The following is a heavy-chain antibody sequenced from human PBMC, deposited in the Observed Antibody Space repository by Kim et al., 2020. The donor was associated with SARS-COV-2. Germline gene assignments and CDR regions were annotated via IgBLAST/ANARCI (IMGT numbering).Heavy chain of an antibody. D-gene: IGHD5-18*01. CDR3: ARDKWLGYSYGSYYYYYGMDV. V-gene: IGHV1-3*01. CDR1: GYTFTSYA. J-gene: IGHJ6*02. CDR2: INAGNGNT. Sequence: ASVKVSCKASGYTFTSYAMHWVRQAPGQRLEWMGWINAGNGNTKYSQKFQGRVTITRDTSASTAYMELSSLRSEDTAVYYCARDKWLGYSYGSYYYYYGMDVSGQGTTVTVSS.